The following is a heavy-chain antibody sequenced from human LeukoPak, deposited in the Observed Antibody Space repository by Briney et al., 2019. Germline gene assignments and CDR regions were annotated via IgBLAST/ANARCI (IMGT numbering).Heavy chain of an antibody. D-gene: IGHD6-13*01. V-gene: IGHV1-18*01. J-gene: IGHJ4*02. Sequence: ASVKVSCKASGYTFTSYGISWVRQAPGQGLEWKGLISAYNGNTNYAQKLQGRVTMTTDTSTSTAYMELRSLRSDDTAVYYCARGVPIAAAGTSFDYWGQGTLVTVSS. CDR1: GYTFTSYG. CDR2: ISAYNGNT. CDR3: ARGVPIAAAGTSFDY.